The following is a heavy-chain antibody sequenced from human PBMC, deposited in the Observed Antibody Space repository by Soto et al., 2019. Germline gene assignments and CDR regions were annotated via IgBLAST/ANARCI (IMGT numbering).Heavy chain of an antibody. CDR2: FRTSGDGGTT. CDR3: AKKVNSGPGSQYFDY. Sequence: EVQLLESGGGLVQPGGSLRLSCAASGFTFSSYSMSWVRQAPGKGLEWVSGFRTSGDGGTTYYADTVKCRFTISRDNPKTMLCLQMNSLRAEDTAIYYCAKKVNSGPGSQYFDYWGQGTLVTVSS. D-gene: IGHD3-10*01. V-gene: IGHV3-23*01. J-gene: IGHJ4*02. CDR1: GFTFSSYS.